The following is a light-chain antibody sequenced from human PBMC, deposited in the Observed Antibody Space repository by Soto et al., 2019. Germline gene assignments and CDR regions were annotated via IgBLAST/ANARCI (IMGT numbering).Light chain of an antibody. V-gene: IGKV3-11*01. CDR1: QSVSSY. Sequence: EIVLTQSPATLSLSPGERATLSCRASQSVSSYLAWYQQKPGQAPRLLIYDASNRATGIPARFSRSGSGTDFTLTISSLEPEDFAVYYCQQRSNFALTFGGGTKVEIK. CDR3: QQRSNFALT. J-gene: IGKJ4*01. CDR2: DAS.